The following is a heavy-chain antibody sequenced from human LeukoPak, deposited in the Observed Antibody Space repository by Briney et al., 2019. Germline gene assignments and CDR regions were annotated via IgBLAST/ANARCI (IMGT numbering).Heavy chain of an antibody. CDR1: GYTFTGYY. Sequence: GASVKVSCKASGYTFTGYYIHWVRQAPGQGLEWMAWINPNSGGTNYAQKFQGRVTMARDTSISTAYMGLSRLRSDDTAVYYCARDGRGGYGRAYYMDVWGKGTTVTVSS. J-gene: IGHJ6*03. D-gene: IGHD5-12*01. V-gene: IGHV1-2*02. CDR2: INPNSGGT. CDR3: ARDGRGGYGRAYYMDV.